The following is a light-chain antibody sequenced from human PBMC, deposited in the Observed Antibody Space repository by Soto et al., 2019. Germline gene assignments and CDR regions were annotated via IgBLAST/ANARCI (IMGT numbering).Light chain of an antibody. Sequence: QSALTQPASVSGSPGQSITISCSGTSSDIGSYNHVAWYQQFPGKSPKLMVFEVSNRPSGVSYRFSGSKSGNTASLTISGLQAEDEADYFCSSYSISTAYLFGTGTKLTVL. CDR3: SSYSISTAYL. CDR2: EVS. V-gene: IGLV2-14*01. J-gene: IGLJ1*01. CDR1: SSDIGSYNH.